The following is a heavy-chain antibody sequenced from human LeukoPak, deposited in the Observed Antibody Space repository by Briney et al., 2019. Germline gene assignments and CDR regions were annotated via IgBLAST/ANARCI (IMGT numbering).Heavy chain of an antibody. CDR2: IRYDGSNK. CDR1: GFTFSSYG. D-gene: IGHD3-22*01. CDR3: AKADSSGYYNFDY. V-gene: IGHV3-30*02. Sequence: GGSLRLSCAASGFTFSSYGMHWVRQAPGKGLEWVAFIRYDGSNKYYADSVKGRFTISRDNSKNTLYLQMNSLRAEDTAVYYCAKADSSGYYNFDYWGQGTLVTVSP. J-gene: IGHJ4*02.